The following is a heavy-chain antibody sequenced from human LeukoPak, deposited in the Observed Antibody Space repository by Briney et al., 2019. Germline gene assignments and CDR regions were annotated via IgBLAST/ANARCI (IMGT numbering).Heavy chain of an antibody. CDR3: ARGPSDYDSPFDY. CDR2: IYHSGST. CDR1: GGSISSYY. V-gene: IGHV4-38-2*02. J-gene: IGHJ4*02. Sequence: SETLSLTCTVSGGSISSYYWSWIRQPPGKGLEWIGSIYHSGSTYYNPSLKSRVTISVDTSKNQFSLKLSSVTAADTAVYYCARGPSDYDSPFDYWGQGTLVTVSS. D-gene: IGHD3-3*01.